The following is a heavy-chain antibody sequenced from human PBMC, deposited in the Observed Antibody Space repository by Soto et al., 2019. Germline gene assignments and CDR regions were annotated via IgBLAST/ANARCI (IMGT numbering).Heavy chain of an antibody. D-gene: IGHD3-3*01. CDR2: ISYDGSNK. Sequence: QVQLVESGGGVVQPGRSLRLSCAASGFTFSSYAMHWVRQAPGKGLEWVAVISYDGSNKYYADSVKGRFTISRDNYKNTLYLQMNSLRAEDTDEYYCERSHDFWSDSVDYWGQGTLVTVSS. J-gene: IGHJ4*02. V-gene: IGHV3-30-3*01. CDR1: GFTFSSYA. CDR3: ERSHDFWSDSVDY.